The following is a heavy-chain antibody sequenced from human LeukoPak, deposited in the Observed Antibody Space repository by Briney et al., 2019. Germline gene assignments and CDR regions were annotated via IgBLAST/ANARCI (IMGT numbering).Heavy chain of an antibody. CDR3: ARDSSSCSSTSCSHLFDY. CDR1: GGTFSSYA. D-gene: IGHD2-2*01. V-gene: IGHV1-69*13. Sequence: SVKVSCKASGGTFSSYAISWVRQAPGQGLEWMGGIIPIFGTANYAQKFQGRVTITADESTSTAYMELSSLRSEDTAVYYCARDSSSCSSTSCSHLFDYWGQGTLVTVSS. CDR2: IIPIFGTA. J-gene: IGHJ4*02.